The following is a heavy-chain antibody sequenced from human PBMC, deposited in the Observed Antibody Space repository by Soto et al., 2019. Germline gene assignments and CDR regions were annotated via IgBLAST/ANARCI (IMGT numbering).Heavy chain of an antibody. CDR2: INHSGST. Sequence: SETLSLTCAVYGGSFSGYYWSWIRQPPGKGLEWIGEINHSGSTNYNPSLKSRVTISVDTSKNQFSLKLSSVTAADTAVYYCARGSPDFWSGYGYYYYDMDVWGQGTTVTVS. CDR1: GGSFSGYY. J-gene: IGHJ6*02. D-gene: IGHD3-3*01. CDR3: ARGSPDFWSGYGYYYYDMDV. V-gene: IGHV4-34*01.